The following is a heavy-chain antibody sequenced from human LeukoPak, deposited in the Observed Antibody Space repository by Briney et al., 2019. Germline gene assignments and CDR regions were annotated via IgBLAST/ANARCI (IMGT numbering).Heavy chain of an antibody. CDR2: IIPIFGTA. Sequence: ASVKVSCKASGYTFTSYYMHWVRQAPGQGLEWMGGIIPIFGTANYAQKFQGRVTITTDESTSTAYMELSSLRSEDTAVYYCARVFWSGYYGAFDIWGQGTMVTVSS. V-gene: IGHV1-69*05. J-gene: IGHJ3*02. D-gene: IGHD3-3*01. CDR1: GYTFTSYY. CDR3: ARVFWSGYYGAFDI.